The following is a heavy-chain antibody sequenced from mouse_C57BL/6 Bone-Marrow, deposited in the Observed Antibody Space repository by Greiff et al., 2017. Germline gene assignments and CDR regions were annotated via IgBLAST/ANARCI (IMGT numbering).Heavy chain of an antibody. V-gene: IGHV1-75*01. CDR3: ARERIYYYGSSYSYYAMDY. D-gene: IGHD1-1*01. J-gene: IGHJ4*01. Sequence: VKVVESGPELVKPGASVKISCKASGYTFTDYYINWVKQRPGQGLEWIGWIFPGSGSTYYNEKFKGKATLTVDKSSSTAYMLLSSLTSEDSAVYFCARERIYYYGSSYSYYAMDYWGQGTSVTVSS. CDR1: GYTFTDYY. CDR2: IFPGSGST.